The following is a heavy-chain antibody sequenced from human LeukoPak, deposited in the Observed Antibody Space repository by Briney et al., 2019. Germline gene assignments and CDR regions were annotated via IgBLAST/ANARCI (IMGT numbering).Heavy chain of an antibody. V-gene: IGHV3-53*01. J-gene: IGHJ2*01. CDR3: ARVGDHFHWYFDL. Sequence: PGGSLRLSFAASGFTFVSKYMNWVRQAPGKGREWGSILYSGSDTYYSDSVKGGFTISRDDSKNTLSLQMNSLRTEDTAVYYCARVGDHFHWYFDLWGRGTLVTVSS. D-gene: IGHD3-10*01. CDR2: LYSGSDT. CDR1: GFTFVSKY.